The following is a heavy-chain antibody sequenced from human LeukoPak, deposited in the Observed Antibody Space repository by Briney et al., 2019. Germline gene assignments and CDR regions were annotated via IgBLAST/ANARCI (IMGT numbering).Heavy chain of an antibody. Sequence: SQTLSLTCAVSGGSISSGGYSWSWIRQPPGKGLEWIGYIYHSGSTYYNPSLKSRVTISVDRSKNQFSLKLSSVTAADTAVYYCARDIAVAEGGRWFDPWGQGTLVTVSS. CDR2: IYHSGST. CDR3: ARDIAVAEGGRWFDP. D-gene: IGHD6-19*01. V-gene: IGHV4-30-2*01. J-gene: IGHJ5*02. CDR1: GGSISSGGYS.